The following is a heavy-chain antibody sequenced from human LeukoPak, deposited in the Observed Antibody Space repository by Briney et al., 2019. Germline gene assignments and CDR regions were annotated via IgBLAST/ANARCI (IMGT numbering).Heavy chain of an antibody. J-gene: IGHJ4*02. V-gene: IGHV3-74*01. CDR3: ATDSKTYSGHDWGCDY. CDR1: GFTFSRYW. CDR2: INSDGSST. D-gene: IGHD5-12*01. Sequence: PGGSLRLSCAASGFTFSRYWMHWVRQAPGKGLVWVSRINSDGSSTNYADSVKGRFTISRDNSKNTLYLQMNSLRAEDTALYYCATDSKTYSGHDWGCDYWGQGTLVTVSS.